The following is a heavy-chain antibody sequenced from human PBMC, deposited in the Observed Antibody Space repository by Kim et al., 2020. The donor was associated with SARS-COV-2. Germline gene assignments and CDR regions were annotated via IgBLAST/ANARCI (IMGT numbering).Heavy chain of an antibody. D-gene: IGHD6-19*01. CDR2: INHSGST. CDR1: GGSFSAYY. CDR3: ARGTRQWLVRGAYYYYMDV. V-gene: IGHV4-34*01. Sequence: SETLSLTCAVYGGSFSAYYWSWIRQPPGKGLEWIGEINHSGSTNYNPSLKSRVTISVDTSKNQFSLKLSSVTAADTAVYYCARGTRQWLVRGAYYYYMDV. J-gene: IGHJ6*03.